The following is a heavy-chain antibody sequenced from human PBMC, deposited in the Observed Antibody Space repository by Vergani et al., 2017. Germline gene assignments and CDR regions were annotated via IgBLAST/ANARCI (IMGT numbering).Heavy chain of an antibody. CDR1: GFTFSSYS. J-gene: IGHJ6*02. CDR2: ISSSSSYI. V-gene: IGHV3-21*01. D-gene: IGHD5-12*01. Sequence: EVQLVESGGGLVKPGGSLRLSCAASGFTFSSYSMNWVRQAPGKGLEWVSSISSSSSYIYYADSVKGRFTISRDNAKNSLYLQMNSLRAEDTAVYYCARDSRSYSGYDSGGDLYYYYYGMDVWGQGTTVTVSS. CDR3: ARDSRSYSGYDSGGDLYYYYYGMDV.